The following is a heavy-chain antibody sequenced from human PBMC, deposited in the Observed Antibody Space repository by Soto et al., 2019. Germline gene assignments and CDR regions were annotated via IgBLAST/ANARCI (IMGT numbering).Heavy chain of an antibody. Sequence: SETLSLTCTVSGASISSSTYYWGWIRQPPGKGLDWIGSIYYSGSTYYNPSLKSRVTISVDTSKNQFSLRLTSVTAADTAMYYCATEGGDYLRWFDPWGQGALVTVSS. CDR1: GASISSSTYY. V-gene: IGHV4-39*01. J-gene: IGHJ5*02. D-gene: IGHD3-10*01. CDR3: ATEGGDYLRWFDP. CDR2: IYYSGST.